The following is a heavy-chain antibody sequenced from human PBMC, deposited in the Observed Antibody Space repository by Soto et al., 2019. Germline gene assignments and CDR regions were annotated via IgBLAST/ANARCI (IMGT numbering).Heavy chain of an antibody. Sequence: EVQLLESGGGLGQPGGSLRLSCAASGFTFSSYAMTWVRQAPGPGLEWVASISGSGGTTNYADSVKGRFTISRDNSKNTAYLQMNSLRAEDTAVYYCVKATSGGLLYYGMEVWGQGTTVTVSS. CDR1: GFTFSSYA. CDR2: ISGSGGTT. CDR3: VKATSGGLLYYGMEV. J-gene: IGHJ6*02. D-gene: IGHD1-26*01. V-gene: IGHV3-23*01.